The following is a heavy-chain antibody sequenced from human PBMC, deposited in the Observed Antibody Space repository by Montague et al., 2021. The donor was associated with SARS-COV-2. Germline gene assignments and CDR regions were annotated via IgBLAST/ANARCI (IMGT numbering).Heavy chain of an antibody. CDR2: TYYSGST. CDR1: GGSISTYY. V-gene: IGHV4-59*01. CDR3: ARGAGYSSSWYLAFEI. J-gene: IGHJ3*02. D-gene: IGHD6-13*01. Sequence: SETLSLTCTLSGGSISTYYWNWIRQPPGKGLEWIGYTYYSGSTNYNPSLKSRVTISVDTSKNQFSLKLSSVTAADTAVYYCARGAGYSSSWYLAFEIWGQGTMVTVSS.